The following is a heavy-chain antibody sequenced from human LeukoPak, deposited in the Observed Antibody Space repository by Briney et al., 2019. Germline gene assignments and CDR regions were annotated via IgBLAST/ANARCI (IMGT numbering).Heavy chain of an antibody. J-gene: IGHJ4*02. CDR3: ARGGAYSSGSDY. CDR1: GYTFTSYD. D-gene: IGHD6-19*01. Sequence: ASVKVSCKASGYTFTSYDINWVRQATGQGLEWMGWMNPNSGNTGYAQKFQGRVTMTRDTSISTAYMELSRLRSDDTAVYYCARGGAYSSGSDYWGQGTLVTVSS. CDR2: MNPNSGNT. V-gene: IGHV1-8*01.